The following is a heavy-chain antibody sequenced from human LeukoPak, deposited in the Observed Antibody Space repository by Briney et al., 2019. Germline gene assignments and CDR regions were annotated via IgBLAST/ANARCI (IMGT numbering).Heavy chain of an antibody. CDR1: GFTFSSYW. J-gene: IGHJ4*02. Sequence: GGSLRLSCAASGFTFSSYWMHWVRQAPGKGLVWVSRINSDGSSTSYADSVKGRFTISRDNAKNTLYLQMNSLRAEDTAVYYCAKGGLKGTEDYWGQGTLVTVSS. D-gene: IGHD3/OR15-3a*01. CDR3: AKGGLKGTEDY. CDR2: INSDGSST. V-gene: IGHV3-74*01.